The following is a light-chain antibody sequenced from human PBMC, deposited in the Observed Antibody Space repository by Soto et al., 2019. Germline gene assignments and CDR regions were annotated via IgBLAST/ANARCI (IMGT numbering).Light chain of an antibody. CDR3: QQYGSSSFT. J-gene: IGKJ2*01. CDR1: HSVAGTY. V-gene: IGKV3-20*01. CDR2: GAS. Sequence: EIVLTQSPGTLSLSPGEGAALSCTASHSVAGTYLAWYQQKPGLAPRLIIYGASNRASGTPDRFSGGGSGTDFTLTISRLEPEDFAVYYCQQYGSSSFTFGQGTKLEIK.